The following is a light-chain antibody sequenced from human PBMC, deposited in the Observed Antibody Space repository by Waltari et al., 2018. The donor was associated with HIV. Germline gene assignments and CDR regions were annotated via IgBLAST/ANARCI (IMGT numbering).Light chain of an antibody. CDR3: SSYTSSSTLV. CDR2: DVN. J-gene: IGLJ2*01. CDR1: SSDVGGYNY. V-gene: IGLV2-14*03. Sequence: QSALTQPASVSGSPGQSITISCTGTSSDVGGYNYVPWYQQHPGKAPKLMIYDVNNRPSGISNRFSGSKSGNTASLTISGLQAEDEADYYCSSYTSSSTLVFGGGTKLTVL.